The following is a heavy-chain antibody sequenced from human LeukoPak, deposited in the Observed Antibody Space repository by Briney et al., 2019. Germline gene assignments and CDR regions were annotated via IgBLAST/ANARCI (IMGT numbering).Heavy chain of an antibody. Sequence: GGSLRLSCGVSGFTFSDYWMNWVRQAPGKGLEWVASIKQDGSEKSYVDSVKGRFTISRDNAKNSLYLQMNSLRAEDTAVYYCARVEVSSWYGRDYYYYYMDVWGKGTTVTVSS. J-gene: IGHJ6*03. CDR1: GFTFSDYW. D-gene: IGHD6-13*01. CDR3: ARVEVSSWYGRDYYYYYMDV. V-gene: IGHV3-7*01. CDR2: IKQDGSEK.